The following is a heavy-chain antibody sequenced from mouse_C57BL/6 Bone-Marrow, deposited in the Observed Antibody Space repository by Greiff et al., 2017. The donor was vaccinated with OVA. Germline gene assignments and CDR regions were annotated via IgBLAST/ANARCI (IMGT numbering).Heavy chain of an antibody. Sequence: EVKLVESGGGLVKPGGSLKLSCAASGFTFSDYGMHWVRQAPEKGLEWVAYISSGSSTIYYADTVKGRFTISRDNAKNTLFLQMTSLRSEDTAMYYCARTVGLGFAYWGQGTLVTVSA. V-gene: IGHV5-17*01. J-gene: IGHJ3*01. D-gene: IGHD2-13*01. CDR1: GFTFSDYG. CDR3: ARTVGLGFAY. CDR2: ISSGSSTI.